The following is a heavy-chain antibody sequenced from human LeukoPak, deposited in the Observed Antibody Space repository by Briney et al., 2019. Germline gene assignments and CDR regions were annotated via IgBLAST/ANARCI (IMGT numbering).Heavy chain of an antibody. V-gene: IGHV4-39*01. CDR2: ICYSGST. CDR3: ARLISRSYDILTGYYSGDY. D-gene: IGHD3-9*01. J-gene: IGHJ4*02. CDR1: GGSISSSSYY. Sequence: SETLSLTCTVSGGSISSSSYYWGWIRQPPGKGLEWIGSICYSGSTYYNPSLKSRVTISVDTSKNQFSLKLSSVTAADTAVYYCARLISRSYDILTGYYSGDYWGQGTLVTVSS.